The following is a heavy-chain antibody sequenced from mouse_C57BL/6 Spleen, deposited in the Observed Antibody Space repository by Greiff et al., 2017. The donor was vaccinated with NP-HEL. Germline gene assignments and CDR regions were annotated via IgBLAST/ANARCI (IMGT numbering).Heavy chain of an antibody. CDR1: GSPFPSDT. J-gene: IGHJ4*01. Sequence: QVHVKQSGAELVKPGASVKLSCQASGSPFPSDTIHPLKQRSGQGLEWTPWSYPGSGSIKYTEKFKDKATLTADKSSSTVYMELSRLTSEDSAVYFCARHEEDDYRAMDYWGQGTSVTVSS. CDR2: SYPGSGSI. CDR3: ARHEEDDYRAMDY. D-gene: IGHD2-4*01. V-gene: IGHV1-62-2*01.